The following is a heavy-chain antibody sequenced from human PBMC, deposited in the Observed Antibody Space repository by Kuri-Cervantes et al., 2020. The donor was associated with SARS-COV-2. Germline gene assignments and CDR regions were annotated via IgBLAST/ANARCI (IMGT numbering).Heavy chain of an antibody. CDR3: ARDAYYGSGSESYYYYYMDV. D-gene: IGHD3-10*01. CDR2: INPNSGGT. Sequence: ASVKVSCKASGYTFTSYGISWVRQAPGQGLEWMGWINPNSGGTNYAQKFQGRVTMTRGTSISTAYMELSRLRSDDTAVYYCARDAYYGSGSESYYYYYMDVWGKGTTVTVSS. J-gene: IGHJ6*03. CDR1: GYTFTSYG. V-gene: IGHV1-2*02.